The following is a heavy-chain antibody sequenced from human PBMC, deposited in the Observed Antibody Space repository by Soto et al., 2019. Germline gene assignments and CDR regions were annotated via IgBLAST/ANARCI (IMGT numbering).Heavy chain of an antibody. J-gene: IGHJ6*02. D-gene: IGHD2-15*01. CDR1: GGSISSSSYY. Sequence: SETLSLTCTVSGGSISSSSYYWGWIRQPPGKGLEWIGSIYYSGSTYYNPSLKSRVTISVDTSKNQFSLKLSSVTAADTAVYYCAKEYCSGGSCYSYYYYGMDVWGQGTTVTVSS. V-gene: IGHV4-39*01. CDR2: IYYSGST. CDR3: AKEYCSGGSCYSYYYYGMDV.